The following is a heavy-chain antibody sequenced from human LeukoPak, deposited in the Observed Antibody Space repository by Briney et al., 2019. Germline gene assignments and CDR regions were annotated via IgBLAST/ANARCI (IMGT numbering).Heavy chain of an antibody. CDR3: ARSSTYYYDSSGYYYYYYYMDV. Sequence: SETLSLTCTVSGYSISSGYYWGWIRQPPGKGPEWIASIYHSGSTYYKPSLKSRVTISVDTSKNQFSLKVSSVTAADTAVYYCARSSTYYYDSSGYYYYYYYMDVWGKGTTVTISS. CDR1: GYSISSGYY. J-gene: IGHJ6*03. D-gene: IGHD3-22*01. CDR2: IYHSGST. V-gene: IGHV4-38-2*02.